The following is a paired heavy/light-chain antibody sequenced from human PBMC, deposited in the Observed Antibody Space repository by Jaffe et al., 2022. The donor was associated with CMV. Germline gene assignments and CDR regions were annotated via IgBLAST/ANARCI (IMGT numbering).Heavy chain of an antibody. D-gene: IGHD2-8*02. CDR1: GYNFNRYA. J-gene: IGHJ4*02. Sequence: QVQLVQSEAEVKKAGASVRVACKASGYNFNRYAMHWVRRAPGQSLEWVAWIDAGKDNTKYSQKFQGRVTVTRDTYANTVYLYLSSLRSEDTAVFYCVLDYWDRTGPRFDFWGQGTLVTVSS. CDR3: VLDYWDRTGPRFDF. V-gene: IGHV1-3*01. CDR2: IDAGKDNT.
Light chain of an antibody. CDR2: GAS. J-gene: IGKJ1*01. V-gene: IGKV3-20*01. Sequence: EIVLTQSPGTLSLSPGERATLSCRASQSVSNNYLGWYQQKTGQAPRLLIYGASIRATGIPDRFSGSGSGTDFTLTIYRLEPEDFAVYYCQEYVSSLWTFGQGTKVEMK. CDR1: QSVSNNY. CDR3: QEYVSSLWT.